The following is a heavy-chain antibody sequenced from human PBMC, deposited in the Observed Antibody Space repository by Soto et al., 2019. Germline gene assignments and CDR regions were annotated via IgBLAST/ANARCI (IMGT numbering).Heavy chain of an antibody. CDR1: GGSISSYY. V-gene: IGHV4-59*01. D-gene: IGHD2-15*01. J-gene: IGHJ4*02. Sequence: SETLSLTCTVSGGSISSYYWSWIRQPPGKGLEWIGYIYYSGSTNYNPSLKSRVTISVDTSKNQFSLKLSSVTAADTAVYYCARGVGYCSGGSCYALGSFDYWGQGTLVTVSS. CDR3: ARGVGYCSGGSCYALGSFDY. CDR2: IYYSGST.